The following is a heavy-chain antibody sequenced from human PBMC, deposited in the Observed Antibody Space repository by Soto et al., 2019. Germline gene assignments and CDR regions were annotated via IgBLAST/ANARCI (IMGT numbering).Heavy chain of an antibody. V-gene: IGHV3-53*01. CDR3: ARHYSAMGV. CDR2: IYSDNNT. Sequence: PGGSLRLSCAASGFTVSSDSMTWVRQAPGKGLEWISIIYSDNNTDYADSVKGRFSNSRDTSKNILYLQMNILRAEDTAEYYCARHYSAMGVWGQGTTVTVSS. J-gene: IGHJ6*02. CDR1: GFTVSSDS.